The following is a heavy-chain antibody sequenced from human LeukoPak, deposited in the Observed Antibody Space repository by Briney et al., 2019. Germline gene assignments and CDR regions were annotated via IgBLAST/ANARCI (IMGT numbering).Heavy chain of an antibody. V-gene: IGHV3-7*01. D-gene: IGHD7-27*01. CDR3: ARDKMTGDSYFDY. Sequence: GGSLRLSCAASGFSFNSDWMDWVRQAPGKGLEWVAHIKQDGSEKNYVDSVKGRFTISRDNAKNSLLLQMDGLRAEDTAVYYCARDKMTGDSYFDYWGQGILVTVSS. CDR1: GFSFNSDW. CDR2: IKQDGSEK. J-gene: IGHJ4*02.